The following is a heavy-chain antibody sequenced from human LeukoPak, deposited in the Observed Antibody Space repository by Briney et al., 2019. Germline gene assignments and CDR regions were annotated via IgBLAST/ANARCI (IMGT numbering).Heavy chain of an antibody. CDR1: GFTFSDYY. V-gene: IGHV3-11*04. J-gene: IGHJ5*02. Sequence: GGSLRLSYAASGFTFSDYYMSWIRQAPGKGLEWVSYISSSGSTIYYADSVKGRFTISRDNAKNSLYLQMNSLRAEDTAVYYCARAYQLLWDWFDPWGQGTLVTVSS. D-gene: IGHD2-2*01. CDR2: ISSSGSTI. CDR3: ARAYQLLWDWFDP.